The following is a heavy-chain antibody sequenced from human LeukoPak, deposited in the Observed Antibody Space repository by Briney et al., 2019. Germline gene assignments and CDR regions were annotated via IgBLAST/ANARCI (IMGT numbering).Heavy chain of an antibody. J-gene: IGHJ4*02. CDR1: GFTFSSYG. D-gene: IGHD5-24*01. Sequence: GWSLRLSCAASGFTFSSYGMHWVRQAPGKGLECVAVISKDGSNEHYADPGKGRFTISRDNSKNTLYLQMNSLRTEDTAVYYCVRDRGDGYNQIDYWGQGTLVTVSS. CDR2: ISKDGSNE. CDR3: VRDRGDGYNQIDY. V-gene: IGHV3-30*19.